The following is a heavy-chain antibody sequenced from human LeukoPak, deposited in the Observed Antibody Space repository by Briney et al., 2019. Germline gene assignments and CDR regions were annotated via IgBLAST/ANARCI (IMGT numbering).Heavy chain of an antibody. D-gene: IGHD4-17*01. Sequence: PGRSLRLSCAASGFTFSSYGMHWVRQAPGKGLEWVAVIWYDGSNKYYADSVKGRFTISRDNSKNTLYLQMNSLRAEDTAVYYCAKEATVSTYYYCYYMDVWGKGTTVTVSS. J-gene: IGHJ6*03. V-gene: IGHV3-33*06. CDR2: IWYDGSNK. CDR1: GFTFSSYG. CDR3: AKEATVSTYYYCYYMDV.